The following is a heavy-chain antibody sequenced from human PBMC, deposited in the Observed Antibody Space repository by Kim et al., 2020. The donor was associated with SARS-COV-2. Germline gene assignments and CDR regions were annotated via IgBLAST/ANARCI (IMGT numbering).Heavy chain of an antibody. V-gene: IGHV5-10-1*01. CDR2: IDPSDSYT. CDR1: GYSFTSYW. CDR3: ARWGSLGYCSSTSCFAFDI. J-gene: IGHJ3*02. Sequence: GESLQISCKGSGYSFTSYWISWVRQMPGKGLEWMGRIDPSDSYTNYSPSFQGHVTISADKSISTAYLQWSSLKASDTAMYYCARWGSLGYCSSTSCFAFDIWGQGTMVTVSS. D-gene: IGHD2-2*01.